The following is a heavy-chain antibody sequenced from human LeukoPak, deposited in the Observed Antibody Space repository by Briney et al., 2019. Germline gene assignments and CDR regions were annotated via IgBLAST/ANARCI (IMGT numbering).Heavy chain of an antibody. CDR1: GGSISSYY. J-gene: IGHJ5*02. CDR2: IDYSGST. CDR3: ARGGAYYDILTGYSYNWFDP. V-gene: IGHV4-59*01. D-gene: IGHD3-9*01. Sequence: PSETLSLTCTLSGGSISSYYWSWIRQPPGKGLEWIGYIDYSGSTNYNPSLKSRVTISVDTSKNQFSLKLSSVTAADTAVYYCARGGAYYDILTGYSYNWFDPWGQGTLVTVSS.